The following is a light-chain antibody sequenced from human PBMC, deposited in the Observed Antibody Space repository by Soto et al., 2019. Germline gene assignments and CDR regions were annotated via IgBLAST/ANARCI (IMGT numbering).Light chain of an antibody. CDR1: QSVSSY. J-gene: IGKJ1*01. CDR3: QQRSNWPLK. V-gene: IGKV3-11*01. Sequence: EIVLTQSPATLSLSPGERATLSCRASQSVSSYFAWYQQKPGQAPRLLIYDASNRATGIPARFSGSGSGTDLTLQISRMETEHFEVSQCQQRSNWPLKFGQGTKV. CDR2: DAS.